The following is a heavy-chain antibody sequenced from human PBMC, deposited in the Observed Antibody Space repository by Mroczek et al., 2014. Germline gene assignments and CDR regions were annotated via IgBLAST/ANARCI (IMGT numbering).Heavy chain of an antibody. D-gene: IGHD4-23*01. V-gene: IGHV4-31*03. CDR3: ARDGLPGGGNSENY. CDR2: LLHGST. J-gene: IGHJ4*02. Sequence: QVQLVQSGPGLVKPSPDPVPHLHCLWWLHQQWWLLLELDPPAPREGPGVDWVHLLHGSTYYNPSLKSRVTISVDTSKNQFSLKLSSVTAADTAVYYCARDGLPGGGNSENYWGQGTLVTVSS. CDR1: WLHQQWWLL.